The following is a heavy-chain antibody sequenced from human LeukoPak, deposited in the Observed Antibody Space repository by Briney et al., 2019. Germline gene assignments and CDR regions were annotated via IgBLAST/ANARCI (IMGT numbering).Heavy chain of an antibody. J-gene: IGHJ5*02. V-gene: IGHV4-59*01. CDR3: ARGHYSSGWYAERGTLWFDP. Sequence: SETLSLTCTVSGGSTSSYYWSWIRQPPGKGLEWIGYIFYSGSTNYNPSLKSRVTMSVDTSKNQFSLKLSSVTAADTAVYYCARGHYSSGWYAERGTLWFDPWGQGTLVTVSS. CDR1: GGSTSSYY. D-gene: IGHD6-19*01. CDR2: IFYSGST.